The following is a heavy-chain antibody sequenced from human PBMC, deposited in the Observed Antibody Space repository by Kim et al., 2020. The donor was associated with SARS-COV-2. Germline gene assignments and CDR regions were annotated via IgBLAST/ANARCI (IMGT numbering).Heavy chain of an antibody. D-gene: IGHD3-10*01. J-gene: IGHJ4*02. CDR3: ARKSSLVRGVILGF. CDR1: GYTFSSYD. Sequence: ASVKVSCKASGYTFSSYDINWVRQATGQGPEWMGWMNPNSGNTGYAQRFQGRITLTRNTSINTAYLELSSLRSDDTAVYYCARKSSLVRGVILGFWGQGTLGTVSS. V-gene: IGHV1-8*01. CDR2: MNPNSGNT.